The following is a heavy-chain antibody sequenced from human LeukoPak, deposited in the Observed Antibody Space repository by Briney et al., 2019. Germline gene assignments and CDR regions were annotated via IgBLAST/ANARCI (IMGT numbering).Heavy chain of an antibody. J-gene: IGHJ4*02. V-gene: IGHV1-8*01. CDR1: GYTFTSYD. CDR3: ARSYCSSISCRFDY. D-gene: IGHD2-2*01. Sequence: ASVKVSCKASGYTFTSYDINWVRQAPGQGLGWMGWMNPNSGNTGYAQKLQGRVTMTRNTSISTAYMELSSLRSEDTAVYYCARSYCSSISCRFDYWGQGTLVTVSS. CDR2: MNPNSGNT.